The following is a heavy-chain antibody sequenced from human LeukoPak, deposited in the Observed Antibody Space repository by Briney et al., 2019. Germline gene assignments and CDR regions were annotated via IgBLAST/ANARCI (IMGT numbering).Heavy chain of an antibody. CDR1: GGSFSGYY. D-gene: IGHD5-18*01. Sequence: SETLSLTCADYGGSFSGYYWSWIRQPPGKGLEWIGEINHSGSTNYNPSLKSRVTISVDTSKNQFSLKLSSVTAADTAVYYCARRNLQLWYPTGVMDWFDPWGQGTLVTVSS. V-gene: IGHV4-34*01. J-gene: IGHJ5*02. CDR3: ARRNLQLWYPTGVMDWFDP. CDR2: INHSGST.